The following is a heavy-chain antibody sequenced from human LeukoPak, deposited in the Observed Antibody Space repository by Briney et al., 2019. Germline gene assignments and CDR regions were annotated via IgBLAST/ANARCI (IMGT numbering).Heavy chain of an antibody. J-gene: IGHJ4*02. Sequence: PGGSLRLSCAASGFTFRSSAMHWVRQAPGKGLEWVAVISYDGSNKYYADSVKGRFTISRDNSKNTLYLQMNSLRAEDTAVYYCARDPLLATYCGGDCYSYYFDYWGQGTLVTVSS. V-gene: IGHV3-30-3*01. CDR1: GFTFRSSA. D-gene: IGHD2-21*02. CDR3: ARDPLLATYCGGDCYSYYFDY. CDR2: ISYDGSNK.